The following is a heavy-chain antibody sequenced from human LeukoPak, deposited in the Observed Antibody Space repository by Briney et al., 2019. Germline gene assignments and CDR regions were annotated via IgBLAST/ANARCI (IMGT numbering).Heavy chain of an antibody. Sequence: GESLKISCKGSGYSFTSYWIGWVRQMPGKGMGWMGIIYPGDSDTRYSQSLQGQVTISADKSISPAYLQWSSLKASDTAMYYCARRGGLGRELLDYCYGMDVWGQGTTVTVSS. CDR1: GYSFTSYW. CDR2: IYPGDSDT. CDR3: ARRGGLGRELLDYCYGMDV. V-gene: IGHV5-51*01. D-gene: IGHD1-26*01. J-gene: IGHJ6*02.